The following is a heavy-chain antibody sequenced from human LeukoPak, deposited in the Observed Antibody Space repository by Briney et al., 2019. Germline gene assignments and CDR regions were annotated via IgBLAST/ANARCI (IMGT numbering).Heavy chain of an antibody. D-gene: IGHD2-15*01. Sequence: ASVTVSCKASGYTFTSYGITWVRQAPGQGLEWMGWVSGDSTNTNLAQRFQDRVTMTTDTPTNTAYMELRSLRSDDTAVYYCGRDLLGCSGGACYSSDYWGQGTLVTVSS. V-gene: IGHV1-18*01. CDR1: GYTFTSYG. CDR2: VSGDSTNT. CDR3: GRDLLGCSGGACYSSDY. J-gene: IGHJ4*02.